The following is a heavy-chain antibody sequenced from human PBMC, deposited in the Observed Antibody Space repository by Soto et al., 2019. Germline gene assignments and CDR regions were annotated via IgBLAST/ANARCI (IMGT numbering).Heavy chain of an antibody. V-gene: IGHV4-61*01. CDR1: GGSVNSGSYY. J-gene: IGHJ4*02. CDR3: ARDYDYFDY. D-gene: IGHD3-16*01. Sequence: SETLSLTCTVSGGSVNSGSYYWSWIRQPPGKGLEWIGYVYYTGRTDDNPSLKSRVTISVDTSKDQFSLMLTSVTAADTAVYYCARDYDYFDYWGQGTLVTVSS. CDR2: VYYTGRT.